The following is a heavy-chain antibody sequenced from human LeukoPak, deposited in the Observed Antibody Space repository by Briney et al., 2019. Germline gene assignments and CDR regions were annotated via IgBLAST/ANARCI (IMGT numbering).Heavy chain of an antibody. CDR2: IKQDGRDT. V-gene: IGHV3-7*03. CDR1: GFTFNTHW. D-gene: IGHD3-3*01. CDR3: ATSECY. J-gene: IGHJ4*02. Sequence: PGGSLRLSCAASGFTFNTHWMRWVRQAPGKGLEWVANIKQDGRDTYYVDSVKGRFTISRDNAKNSLNLQMNSLRAEDTAMYYCATSECYWRQGTLVTDSS.